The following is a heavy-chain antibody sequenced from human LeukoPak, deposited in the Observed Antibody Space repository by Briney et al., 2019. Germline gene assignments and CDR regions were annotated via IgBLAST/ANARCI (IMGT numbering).Heavy chain of an antibody. CDR2: ISYSGST. CDR1: GGSISISGYY. Sequence: PSETLSLTCTVSGGSISISGYYWSWIRQHPGEGLEWIGYISYSGSTYYSPSLKSRVTISVDTSKNQFSLKLSSVTAADTAVYYCARGVPSAYYYGSGSPNPYFDYWGQGTLVTVSS. D-gene: IGHD3-10*01. J-gene: IGHJ4*02. V-gene: IGHV4-31*03. CDR3: ARGVPSAYYYGSGSPNPYFDY.